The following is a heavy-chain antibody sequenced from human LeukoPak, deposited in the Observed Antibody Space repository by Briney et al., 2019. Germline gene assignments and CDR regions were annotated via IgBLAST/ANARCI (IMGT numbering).Heavy chain of an antibody. CDR3: ARDRWVYSSGTKGTFDI. CDR2: INPNSGGT. Sequence: GASVKVSCKASGYTFTGYYMHWVRQAPGQGLEWMGWINPNSGGTNYAQKFQGRVTMTRDTSISTAYMELSRLRSDDTAVYYCARDRWVYSSGTKGTFDIWGQGTMVTVSS. D-gene: IGHD6-19*01. CDR1: GYTFTGYY. V-gene: IGHV1-2*02. J-gene: IGHJ3*02.